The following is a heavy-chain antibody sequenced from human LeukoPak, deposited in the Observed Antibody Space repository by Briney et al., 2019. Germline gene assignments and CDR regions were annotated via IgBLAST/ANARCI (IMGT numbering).Heavy chain of an antibody. CDR2: INRNSGGT. J-gene: IGHJ4*02. Sequence: ASVKVSCKASGYTFTGYYMHWVRQAPGQGLEWMGWINRNSGGTNYAQKFQGRVTMTRDTSISTAYMELSRLRSDDTAVYYCARQRQRPYYFDYWGQGTLVTVSS. CDR1: GYTFTGYY. V-gene: IGHV1-2*02. CDR3: ARQRQRPYYFDY.